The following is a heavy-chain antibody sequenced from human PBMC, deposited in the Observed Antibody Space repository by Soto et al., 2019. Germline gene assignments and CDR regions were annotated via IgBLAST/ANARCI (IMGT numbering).Heavy chain of an antibody. J-gene: IGHJ4*02. CDR2: IIPIFGTA. V-gene: IGHV1-69*06. D-gene: IGHD4-17*01. Sequence: VKVSCKASGGTFSSYAISWVRQASGQGLEWMGGIIPIFGTANYAQKFQGRVTITADKSTSTAYMELSSLRSEDTAVYYCATVTTSISPDYWGQGTLVTVSS. CDR3: ATVTTSISPDY. CDR1: GGTFSSYA.